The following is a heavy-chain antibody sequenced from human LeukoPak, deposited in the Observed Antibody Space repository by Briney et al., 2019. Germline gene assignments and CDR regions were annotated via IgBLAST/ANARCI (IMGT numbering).Heavy chain of an antibody. CDR3: AKVGTISWYMDY. Sequence: GGSLRLSCAASGFPFSDYVMHWVRQAPGKGLEWVSVIRYDGNNKYYADSVKGRFTISRDNSKNTLYLQMNSLESEDTAVYYCAKVGTISWYMDYWGQGILVTVPS. CDR1: GFPFSDYV. V-gene: IGHV3-30*02. D-gene: IGHD6-13*01. CDR2: IRYDGNNK. J-gene: IGHJ4*02.